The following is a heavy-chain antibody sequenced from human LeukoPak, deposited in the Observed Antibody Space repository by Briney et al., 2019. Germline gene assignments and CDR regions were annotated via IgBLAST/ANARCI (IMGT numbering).Heavy chain of an antibody. V-gene: IGHV3-30*18. J-gene: IGHJ4*02. CDR1: GFTSSSYG. D-gene: IGHD6-13*01. Sequence: PGGSLRLSCAASGFTSSSYGMHWVRQAPGKGLEWVAVISYDGSNKYYADSVKGRFTISRDNSKNTLYLQMNSLRAEDTAVYYCAKDRIAAAGTGEGFDYWGQGTLVTVSS. CDR3: AKDRIAAAGTGEGFDY. CDR2: ISYDGSNK.